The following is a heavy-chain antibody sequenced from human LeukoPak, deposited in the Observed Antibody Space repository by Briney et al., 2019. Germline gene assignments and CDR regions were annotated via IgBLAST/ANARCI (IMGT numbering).Heavy chain of an antibody. J-gene: IGHJ4*02. CDR1: GFTFSTYA. CDR2: ISSNGGST. CDR3: ARGSITMVRGLIMAFDS. D-gene: IGHD3-10*01. Sequence: GGSLRLSCAASGFTFSTYAMHWVRQAPGKGLEYVSSISSNGGSTYYANSVQGRFTISRDNSKNTLYLQMGSLRAEDMAVYYCARGSITMVRGLIMAFDSWGQGTLVPVCS. V-gene: IGHV3-64*01.